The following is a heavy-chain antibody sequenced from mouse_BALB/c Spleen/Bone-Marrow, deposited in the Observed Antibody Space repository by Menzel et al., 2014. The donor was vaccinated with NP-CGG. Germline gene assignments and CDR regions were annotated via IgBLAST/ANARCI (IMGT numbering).Heavy chain of an antibody. D-gene: IGHD1-2*01. CDR1: GFNIKDTY. J-gene: IGHJ2*01. CDR3: ARYRLGTYFDY. V-gene: IGHV14-3*02. CDR2: IDPANGNT. Sequence: EVQGVESGAELVKPGASVKLSCTASGFNIKDTYMHWVKQRPEQGLEWIGRIDPANGNTKYDPKFQGKATITADTSSNTAYLQLSSLTSEDTAVYYCARYRLGTYFDYWGQGTTLKVSS.